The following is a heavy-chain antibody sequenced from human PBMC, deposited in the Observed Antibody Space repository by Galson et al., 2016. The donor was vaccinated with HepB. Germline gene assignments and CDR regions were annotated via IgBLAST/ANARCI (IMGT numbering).Heavy chain of an antibody. CDR2: IKHDGSEK. V-gene: IGHV3-7*05. J-gene: IGHJ4*02. Sequence: SLRLSCAASGFTFSSYWMPWVRQAPGKGLEWVAHIKHDGSEKYYVDSVRGRFTISRDNAKNSLFLQMNSRRADDTAVYYCARAIATSYWGQGALVTVAS. D-gene: IGHD5-24*01. CDR1: GFTFSSYW. CDR3: ARAIATSY.